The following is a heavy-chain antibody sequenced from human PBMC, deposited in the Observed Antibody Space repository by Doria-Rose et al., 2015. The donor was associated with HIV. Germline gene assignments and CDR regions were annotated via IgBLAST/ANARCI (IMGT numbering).Heavy chain of an antibody. D-gene: IGHD3-3*01. CDR2: ISLDSGAK. Sequence: VQLVQSGGGLVQPGRSLRLSCVGSGFSFESYAMHWVRLAPGKGLEWVAGISLDSGAKGNADSVESRFTISRDNAKKSVYLEMRSLRPEDTAFYYCAKAPIIGPKYYFYMDVWGKGTSDTVSS. CDR1: GFSFESYA. V-gene: IGHV3-9*01. CDR3: AKAPIIGPKYYFYMDV. J-gene: IGHJ6*03.